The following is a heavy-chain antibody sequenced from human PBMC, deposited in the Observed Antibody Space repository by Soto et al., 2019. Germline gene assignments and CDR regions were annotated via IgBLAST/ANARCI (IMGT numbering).Heavy chain of an antibody. CDR2: ISGYNGHT. V-gene: IGHV1-18*01. J-gene: IGHJ6*02. Sequence: QVQLVQSGAEVRTPGASVKVSRKASGYTFTTYGITWVRQAPGLGPEWMGWISGYNGHTKYAQKFQGRLTMTTDTSTSTVYMDLRSLRSDDTAVYYCAREGEMPYYYYGLDVWGQGTTVTVSS. CDR3: AREGEMPYYYYGLDV. CDR1: GYTFTTYG. D-gene: IGHD3-16*01.